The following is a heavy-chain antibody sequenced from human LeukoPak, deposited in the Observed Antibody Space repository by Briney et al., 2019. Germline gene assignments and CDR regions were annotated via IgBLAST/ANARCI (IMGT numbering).Heavy chain of an antibody. CDR3: ARDRHYDSSGSDAFDI. D-gene: IGHD3-22*01. CDR1: GFTFSSYW. J-gene: IGHJ3*02. V-gene: IGHV3-74*01. CDR2: IASDGSST. Sequence: PGGSLRLSCAASGFTFSSYWMNWVRQAPGKGLVWVSRIASDGSSTTYADSVKGRFSISRDNAKNTLYLQMNSLRVEDAAVYYCARDRHYDSSGSDAFDIWGQGTMVTVSS.